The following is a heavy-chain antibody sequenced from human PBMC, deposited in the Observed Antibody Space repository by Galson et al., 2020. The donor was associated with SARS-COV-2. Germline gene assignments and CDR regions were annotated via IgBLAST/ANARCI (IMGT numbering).Heavy chain of an antibody. V-gene: IGHV3-21*01. CDR3: ARDRGYDTSPYPYYFDY. CDR2: INSNSIYI. D-gene: IGHD3-22*01. J-gene: IGHJ4*02. CDR1: GFTFSVYN. Sequence: GESLKISCAASGFTFSVYNMNWVRHAPGKGLEWVSSINSNSIYIHYADSVKGRLTISGDNAENSLYLQMNSLRAEDAAIYYCARDRGYDTSPYPYYFDYWGQGTLVTVSS.